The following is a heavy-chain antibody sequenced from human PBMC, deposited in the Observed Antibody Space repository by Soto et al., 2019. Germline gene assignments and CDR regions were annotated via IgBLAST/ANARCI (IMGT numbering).Heavy chain of an antibody. CDR1: GCTFTSYG. D-gene: IGHD2-2*01. CDR2: ISAYNGNT. J-gene: IGHJ6*02. Sequence: GASVKVSCKGSGCTFTSYGISWVRQAPGQGVGWMGWISAYNGNTNYAQKLQSRVTMTTDTSTSTAYMELRSLRSDDTAVYYCARDRVVPAENYYYYGMDVWGQGTTVTVSS. CDR3: ARDRVVPAENYYYYGMDV. V-gene: IGHV1-18*01.